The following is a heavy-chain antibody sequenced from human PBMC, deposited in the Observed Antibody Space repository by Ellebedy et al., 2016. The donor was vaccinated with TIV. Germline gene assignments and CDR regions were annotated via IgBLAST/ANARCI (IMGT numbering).Heavy chain of an antibody. CDR1: GGSISSYY. D-gene: IGHD6-19*01. CDR3: ARGTSSGYFDY. J-gene: IGHJ4*02. Sequence: MPSETLSLTCTVSGGSISSYYWSWIRQPPGKGLEWIGYIYYSGSTNYNPSLKSRVTISVDTSKNQFSLKLSSVTAADTAVYYCARGTSSGYFDYWGQGTLVTVSS. V-gene: IGHV4-59*12. CDR2: IYYSGST.